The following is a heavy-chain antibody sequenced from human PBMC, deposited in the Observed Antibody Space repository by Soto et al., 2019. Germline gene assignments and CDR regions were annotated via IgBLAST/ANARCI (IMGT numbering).Heavy chain of an antibody. CDR3: AKVGNYDFWSGYYPLDY. D-gene: IGHD3-3*01. V-gene: IGHV3-23*01. CDR2: ISGSGGST. J-gene: IGHJ4*02. Sequence: PGGSLRLSCAASGFTFSSYAMSWVRQAPGKGLEWVSAISGSGGSTYYADSVKGRFTISRDNSKNTLYLQMNSLRAEDTAVYYCAKVGNYDFWSGYYPLDYWGQGTLVTVSS. CDR1: GFTFSSYA.